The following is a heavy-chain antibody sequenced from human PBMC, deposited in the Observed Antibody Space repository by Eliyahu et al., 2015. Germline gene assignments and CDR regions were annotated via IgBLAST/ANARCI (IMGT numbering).Heavy chain of an antibody. CDR1: GFTFXSYA. CDR2: ISYDGSNK. CDR3: ARGLKGRSTDYYYMDV. J-gene: IGHJ6*03. V-gene: IGHV3-30*01. Sequence: QVQLVESGGGVVQPGRSLRLSCAASGFTFXSYAMHWVRQAPGKGLEWVAVISYDGSNKYYADSVKGRFTISRDNSKNTLYLQMNSLRAEDTAVYYCARGLKGRSTDYYYMDVWGKGTTVTVSS.